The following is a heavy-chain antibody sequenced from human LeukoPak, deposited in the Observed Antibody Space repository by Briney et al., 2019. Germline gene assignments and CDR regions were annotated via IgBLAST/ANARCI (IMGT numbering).Heavy chain of an antibody. CDR1: GFTFNTFA. Sequence: GGSLRLSCAASGFTFNTFAMTWVRQAPGKGLEWVSAINNAGSRTYYADSVKGRFTISRDNSKNTLYLQMNSLRAEDTAVYYCASGSSSWFGYYYGMDVWGQGTTVTVSS. D-gene: IGHD6-13*01. CDR3: ASGSSSWFGYYYGMDV. CDR2: INNAGSRT. J-gene: IGHJ6*02. V-gene: IGHV3-23*01.